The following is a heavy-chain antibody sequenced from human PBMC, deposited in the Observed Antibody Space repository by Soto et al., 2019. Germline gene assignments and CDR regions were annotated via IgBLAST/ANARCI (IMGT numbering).Heavy chain of an antibody. CDR3: ARDHCSSTSCPLDYGMDV. CDR2: ISAYNGNT. Sequence: ASVKVSCKASGYTFTSYGISWVRQAPGQGLEWMGWISAYNGNTNYAQKLQGRVTMTTDTSTSTAYMELRSLRSDDTAVYYCARDHCSSTSCPLDYGMDVWGQGTTVTV. V-gene: IGHV1-18*01. J-gene: IGHJ6*02. CDR1: GYTFTSYG. D-gene: IGHD2-2*01.